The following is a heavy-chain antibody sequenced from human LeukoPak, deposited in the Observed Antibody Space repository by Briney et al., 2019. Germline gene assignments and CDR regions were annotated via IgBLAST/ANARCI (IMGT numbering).Heavy chain of an antibody. CDR2: ISSSSSTI. D-gene: IGHD5-12*01. J-gene: IGHJ4*02. CDR3: ARDHGYSGYDYYFDY. V-gene: IGHV3-48*01. Sequence: GGSLRLSCAASGFTFSSYSMNWVRQAPGKGLEWVSYISSSSSTIYYADSVKGRFTISRDNAKNSLYLQMNSLRAEDTAVYYCARDHGYSGYDYYFDYWGQGTLVTVSS. CDR1: GFTFSSYS.